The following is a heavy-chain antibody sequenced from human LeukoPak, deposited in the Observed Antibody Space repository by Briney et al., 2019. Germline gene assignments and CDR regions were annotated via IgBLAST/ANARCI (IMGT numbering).Heavy chain of an antibody. CDR2: IRYDGSNK. Sequence: HPGGSLRLSCAASGFTFSTYGMHWVRQAPGKGLEWVTFIRYDGSNKYYADSVKGRFTISRDNSKNSLYLQMNSLRAEDTAIYYCARGLHSRLYDSSVYYPYWGQGTLVTVSS. D-gene: IGHD3-22*01. J-gene: IGHJ4*02. CDR3: ARGLHSRLYDSSVYYPY. CDR1: GFTFSTYG. V-gene: IGHV3-30*02.